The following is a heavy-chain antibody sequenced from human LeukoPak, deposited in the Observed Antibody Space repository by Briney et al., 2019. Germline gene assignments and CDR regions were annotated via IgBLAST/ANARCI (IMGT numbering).Heavy chain of an antibody. D-gene: IGHD3-10*01. CDR1: GFTFSDYW. J-gene: IGHJ5*02. CDR2: IKQDGGEK. V-gene: IGHV3-7*03. Sequence: PGGSLRLSCVVSGFTFSDYWMTWVRQAPGKGLEWVANIKQDGGEKYYVDSVKGRFTISRDNAKNSLYLQMNSLRAEDTAVYYCAKLINGWFDPWGQGTLVTVSS. CDR3: AKLINGWFDP.